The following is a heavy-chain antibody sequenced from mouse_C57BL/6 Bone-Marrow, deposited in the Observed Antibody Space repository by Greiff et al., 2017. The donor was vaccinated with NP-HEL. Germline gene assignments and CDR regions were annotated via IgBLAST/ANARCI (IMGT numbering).Heavy chain of an antibody. CDR3: TSYYGSSNWCFDF. CDR2: IYPGDGDT. V-gene: IGHV1-80*01. J-gene: IGHJ1*03. D-gene: IGHD1-1*01. CDR1: GYAFSSYW. Sequence: QVQLQQSGAALVQPGASVKISCKASGYAFSSYWMNWVKQRPGKGLEWIGQIYPGDGDTNYNGKIKGKATRTADNSSSASFMQISRLSYEASAVYFCTSYYGSSNWCFDFWGTGTTVTVSS.